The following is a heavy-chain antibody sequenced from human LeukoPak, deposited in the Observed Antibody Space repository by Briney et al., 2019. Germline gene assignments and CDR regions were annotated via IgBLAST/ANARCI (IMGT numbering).Heavy chain of an antibody. D-gene: IGHD6-19*01. CDR2: IIPIFGTA. CDR3: ARVEHYSSGWYGGHY. J-gene: IGHJ4*02. Sequence: SVKVSCKASGGTFSSYAISWVRQAPGQGLEWMGGIIPIFGTANYAQKFQGRVTITADESTGTAYMELSSLRSEDTAVYYCARVEHYSSGWYGGHYWGQGTLVTVSS. V-gene: IGHV1-69*13. CDR1: GGTFSSYA.